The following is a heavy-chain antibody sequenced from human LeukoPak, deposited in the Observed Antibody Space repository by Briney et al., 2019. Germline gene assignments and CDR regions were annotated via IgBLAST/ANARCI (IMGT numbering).Heavy chain of an antibody. CDR1: GFTVSSNY. V-gene: IGHV3-53*01. D-gene: IGHD4-11*01. J-gene: IGHJ6*02. Sequence: GGSLRLSCAASGFTVSSNYMSWVRQAPGKGLEWVSVIYSGGSTYYADSVKGRFTISRDNSKNTLYLQMNSLRAEDTAVYYCARGMTTNYYYYYGMDVWGQGTTVTVSS. CDR3: ARGMTTNYYYYYGMDV. CDR2: IYSGGST.